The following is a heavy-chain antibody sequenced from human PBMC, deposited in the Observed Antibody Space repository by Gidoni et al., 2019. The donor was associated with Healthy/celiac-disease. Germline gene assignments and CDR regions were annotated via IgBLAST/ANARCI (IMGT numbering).Heavy chain of an antibody. D-gene: IGHD5-12*01. CDR2: IDWDDDK. CDR1: GFSLSTSGMC. J-gene: IGHJ4*02. CDR3: ARVHIVASREMGYFDY. V-gene: IGHV2-70*01. Sequence: QVTLRESGPALVKPTQTLTLTCTFSGFSLSTSGMCVSWIRQPPGKALEWLALIDWDDDKYYSTSLKTRLTISKDTSKNQVVLTMTNMDPVDTATYYCARVHIVASREMGYFDYWGQGTLVTVSS.